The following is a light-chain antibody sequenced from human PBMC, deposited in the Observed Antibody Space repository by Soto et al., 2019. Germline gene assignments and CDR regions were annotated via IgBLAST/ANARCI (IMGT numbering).Light chain of an antibody. CDR2: GAS. CDR1: QSVSSN. V-gene: IGKV3-15*01. CDR3: QQYNSYSEA. J-gene: IGKJ1*01. Sequence: EIVMTQSPATLSVSPGERATLSSRASQSVSSNLAWYQQKPGQAPRLLIYGASTRATGIPARFSGSGSGTEFTLTISSLQSEDFAVYYCQQYNSYSEAFGQGTKVDIK.